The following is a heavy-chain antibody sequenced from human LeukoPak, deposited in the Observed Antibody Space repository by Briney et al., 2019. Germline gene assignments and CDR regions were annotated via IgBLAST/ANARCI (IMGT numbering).Heavy chain of an antibody. D-gene: IGHD1-26*01. J-gene: IGHJ4*02. Sequence: GGSLRLSCEASGFTFSDYSMNWVRQSPGKGLEWVSSVSSSSSYIYYADSVKGRFTISRDNAKNSVYLQMNSLRAEDTAVYYCARAMVGTTTPGYWGQGTLVTVSS. V-gene: IGHV3-21*01. CDR3: ARAMVGTTTPGY. CDR2: VSSSSSYI. CDR1: GFTFSDYS.